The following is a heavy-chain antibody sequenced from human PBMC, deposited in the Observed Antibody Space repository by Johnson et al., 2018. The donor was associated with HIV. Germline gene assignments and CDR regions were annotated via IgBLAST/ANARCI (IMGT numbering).Heavy chain of an antibody. CDR1: GFTFSSYA. V-gene: IGHV3-30-3*01. J-gene: IGHJ3*02. Sequence: QVQLVESGGGVVRPGGSLRLSCAASGFTFSSYAMHWVRQAPGKGLEWVAVISYDGSNKYYVDSVKGRFTISRDNSKNTLYLQMNSLRAEDTAVYYCARDLAAGIPSDAFDIWGQGTMVTVSS. D-gene: IGHD6-25*01. CDR2: ISYDGSNK. CDR3: ARDLAAGIPSDAFDI.